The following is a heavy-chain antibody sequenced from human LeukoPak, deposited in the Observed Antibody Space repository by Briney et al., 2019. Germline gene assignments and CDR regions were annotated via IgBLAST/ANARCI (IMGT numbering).Heavy chain of an antibody. CDR3: ARRIGATLAAFDI. Sequence: SETLSLTCTVSGGSISSSSYYWGWIRQPPGKGLEWIGSIYYSGSTYYNPSLKSRVTISVDTSKNQFSMKLSSVTAADTAVYYCARRIGATLAAFDIWGQGTMVTVSS. CDR1: GGSISSSSYY. CDR2: IYYSGST. V-gene: IGHV4-39*01. J-gene: IGHJ3*02. D-gene: IGHD1-26*01.